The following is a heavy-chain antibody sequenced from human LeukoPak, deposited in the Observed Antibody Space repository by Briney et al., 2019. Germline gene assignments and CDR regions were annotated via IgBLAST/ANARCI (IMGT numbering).Heavy chain of an antibody. V-gene: IGHV4-59*08. D-gene: IGHD3-3*01. Sequence: SETLSLTYTVSGGSISSYYWSWIRQPPGKGLEWIGYIYYSGSTNYNPSLKSRVTISVDTSKNQFSLKLSSVTAADTAVYYCARLGSGDYADYWGQGTLVTVSS. CDR2: IYYSGST. CDR1: GGSISSYY. CDR3: ARLGSGDYADY. J-gene: IGHJ4*02.